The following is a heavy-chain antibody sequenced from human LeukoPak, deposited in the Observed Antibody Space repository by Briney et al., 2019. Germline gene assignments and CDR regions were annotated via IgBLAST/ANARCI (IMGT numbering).Heavy chain of an antibody. CDR2: IYYNGRT. CDR1: GGSISSSSFS. Sequence: SETLSLTCTVSGGSISSSSFSWGWIRQPPGKGPEWIGSIYYNGRTYYNPSLKGRVTISADTSKNQFSLNLSSVTAADTAVYYCAATIILPAAMGFDYWGQGTLVTVSS. J-gene: IGHJ4*02. D-gene: IGHD2-2*01. V-gene: IGHV4-39*01. CDR3: AATIILPAAMGFDY.